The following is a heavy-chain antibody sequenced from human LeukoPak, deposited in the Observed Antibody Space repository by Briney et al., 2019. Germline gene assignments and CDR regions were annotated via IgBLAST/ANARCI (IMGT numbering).Heavy chain of an antibody. J-gene: IGHJ4*02. Sequence: GGSLRLSCAASGFTFSSYAMHWVRQAPGKGLEWVAVISYDGSNKYYADSVEGRFTISRDNSKNTLYLQMNSLRAEDTAVYYCARGPRRYYDILTGYSLDYWGQGTLVTVSS. CDR2: ISYDGSNK. V-gene: IGHV3-30*04. CDR3: ARGPRRYYDILTGYSLDY. D-gene: IGHD3-9*01. CDR1: GFTFSSYA.